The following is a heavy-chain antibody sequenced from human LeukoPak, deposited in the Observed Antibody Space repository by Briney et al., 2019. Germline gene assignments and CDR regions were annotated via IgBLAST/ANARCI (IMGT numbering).Heavy chain of an antibody. D-gene: IGHD2-15*01. CDR1: GYTFTSYD. CDR3: ARGLKDIVVVIGARSNSDAFDI. V-gene: IGHV1-8*01. Sequence: ASVKVSCKASGYTFTSYDINWVRQATGQGLEWMGWMNPNSGNTGYAQKFQGRVTMTRNTSTSTAYLELSSLRSEDTAVYYCARGLKDIVVVIGARSNSDAFDIWGQGAKVTVSS. CDR2: MNPNSGNT. J-gene: IGHJ3*02.